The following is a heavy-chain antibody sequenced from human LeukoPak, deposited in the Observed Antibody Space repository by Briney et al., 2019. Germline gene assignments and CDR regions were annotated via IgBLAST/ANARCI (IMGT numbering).Heavy chain of an antibody. J-gene: IGHJ6*03. CDR3: AKDPHSSQYYYYYYMDV. Sequence: PGGSLRLSCAASGFTFSSYAMSWVRQAPGKGLEWVSAISGSGGSTYYADSVKGRFTISRDNSKNTLYLQMNSLRAEDTAVYYCAKDPHSSQYYYYYYMDVWGKGTTVTVSS. CDR1: GFTFSSYA. V-gene: IGHV3-23*01. CDR2: ISGSGGST.